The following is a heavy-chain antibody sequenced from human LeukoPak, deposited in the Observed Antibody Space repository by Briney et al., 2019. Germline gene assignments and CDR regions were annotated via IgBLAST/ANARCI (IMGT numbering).Heavy chain of an antibody. CDR2: IWYDGSKK. Sequence: GRSLRLSCEGSGFTFSTYGMHWVRQAPGRGLEWVAVIWYDGSKKYYADSVKGRFTISRDNSKNTLFLQMNSLRAEDTAVYYCARDYYDSRRYYYELTAFDIWGQGTMVTVSS. CDR1: GFTFSTYG. J-gene: IGHJ3*02. D-gene: IGHD3-22*01. V-gene: IGHV3-33*01. CDR3: ARDYYDSRRYYYELTAFDI.